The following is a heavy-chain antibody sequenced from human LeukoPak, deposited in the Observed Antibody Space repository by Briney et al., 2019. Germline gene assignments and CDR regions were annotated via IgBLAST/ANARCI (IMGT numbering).Heavy chain of an antibody. D-gene: IGHD3-10*01. J-gene: IGHJ3*02. CDR1: GYTFTSYD. Sequence: ASVEVSCKASGYTFTSYDINWVRQATGQGLEWMGWMNPNSGNTGYAQKFQGRVTITRNTPISTAYMELSSLRSEDTAMYYCATDYYGSGSYEIWGQGTMVTVSS. CDR2: MNPNSGNT. CDR3: ATDYYGSGSYEI. V-gene: IGHV1-8*01.